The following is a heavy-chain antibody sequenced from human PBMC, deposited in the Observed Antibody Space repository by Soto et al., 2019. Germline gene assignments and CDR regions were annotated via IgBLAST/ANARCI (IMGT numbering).Heavy chain of an antibody. D-gene: IGHD3-22*01. CDR2: ISYDGSNK. V-gene: IGHV3-30-3*01. J-gene: IGHJ6*02. CDR3: ARERHDSSGYYTWDYYYYYGMDV. CDR1: GFTFSSYA. Sequence: GGSLRLSCAASGFTFSSYAMHWVRQAPGKGLEWVAVISYDGSNKYYADSVKGRFTISRDNSKNTLYLQMNSLRAEDTAVYYCARERHDSSGYYTWDYYYYYGMDVWGQGTTVTVSS.